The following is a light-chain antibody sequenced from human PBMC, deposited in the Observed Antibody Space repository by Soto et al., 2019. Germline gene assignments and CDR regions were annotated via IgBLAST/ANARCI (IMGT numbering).Light chain of an antibody. CDR1: QSLLHITGETF. J-gene: IGKJ5*01. Sequence: DVVMTQTPLSLSVAPGHPASISCKSSQSLLHITGETFLFWYLQKPGQAPQLLIYEVSTRVSGVPDRFSGSGSGTDFTLEISRVETDDVGIYYCMKSTQLPPTCGQGTRREI. CDR3: MKSTQLPPT. CDR2: EVS. V-gene: IGKV2D-29*01.